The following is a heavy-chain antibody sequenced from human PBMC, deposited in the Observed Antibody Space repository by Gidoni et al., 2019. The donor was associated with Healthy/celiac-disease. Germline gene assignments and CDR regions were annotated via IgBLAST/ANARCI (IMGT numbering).Heavy chain of an antibody. D-gene: IGHD2-15*01. V-gene: IGHV3-74*01. CDR1: GFTFSSYG. Sequence: EVQLVESGGGLVQPGGSMRLSCAASGFTFSSYGMHWVRQAPGKGLVGVSRFNSDGGSTSYADSVKGRFTISRDNAKNTLYLQMNSLRAEDTAVYYCAREGGSGNPYYYYYGMDVWGQGTTVTVSS. CDR3: AREGGSGNPYYYYYGMDV. J-gene: IGHJ6*02. CDR2: FNSDGGST.